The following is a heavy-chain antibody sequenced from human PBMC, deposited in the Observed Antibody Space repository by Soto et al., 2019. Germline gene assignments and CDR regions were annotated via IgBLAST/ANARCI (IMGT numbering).Heavy chain of an antibody. D-gene: IGHD1-20*01. J-gene: IGHJ4*02. V-gene: IGHV4-59*08. Sequence: WTWLRQPPGKGLEWIGYIYDRGNTNYNPSLQSRVTISVDTSKNQFSLHLSSVTDADTAVYYCAGSRITATRSDYWGQGTLVTVSS. CDR3: AGSRITATRSDY. CDR2: IYDRGNT.